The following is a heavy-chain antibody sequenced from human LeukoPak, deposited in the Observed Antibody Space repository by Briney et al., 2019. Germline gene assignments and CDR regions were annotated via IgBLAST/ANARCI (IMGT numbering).Heavy chain of an antibody. D-gene: IGHD3-3*01. CDR1: GFTFSDYY. Sequence: GGSLRLSCAASGFTFSDYYMTWVRQAPGKGLVWVSRINSDGSSTSYADSVKGRFTISRDNAKNTLYLQMNSLRAEDTAVYYCARAGTGYYDFWSGYYTSVYFDYWGQGTLVTVSS. CDR3: ARAGTGYYDFWSGYYTSVYFDY. J-gene: IGHJ4*02. CDR2: INSDGSST. V-gene: IGHV3-74*01.